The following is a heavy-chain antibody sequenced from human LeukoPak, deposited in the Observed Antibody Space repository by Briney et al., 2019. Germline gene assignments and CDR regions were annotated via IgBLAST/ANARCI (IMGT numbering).Heavy chain of an antibody. CDR2: IVVGSGNT. CDR1: GFTFTSST. D-gene: IGHD3-10*01. V-gene: IGHV1-58*02. Sequence: GTSVKVSCKASGFTFTSSTIQWVRQARGQRLEWIGCIVVGSGNTNYAQTFQERVIITRDMSTTTVYMELSSLRSEDTAVYYCAGTPWFGELTLDYWGQGTLVTVSS. J-gene: IGHJ4*02. CDR3: AGTPWFGELTLDY.